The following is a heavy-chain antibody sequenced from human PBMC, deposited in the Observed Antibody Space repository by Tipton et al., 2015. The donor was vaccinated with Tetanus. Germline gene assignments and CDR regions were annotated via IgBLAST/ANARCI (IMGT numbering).Heavy chain of an antibody. CDR2: VWYDGTRK. Sequence: AASGFTFSTHGMHWVRQAPGKGLEWVALVWYDGTRKYYTESGEGRFTISRDNSKNTLFLQMDSLRVGDTATYFCARERFVGGLAPLPCRGQGPLVPVPS. CDR3: ARERFVGGLAPLPC. D-gene: IGHD3-3*01. J-gene: IGHJ4*02. CDR1: GFTFSTHG. V-gene: IGHV3-33*01.